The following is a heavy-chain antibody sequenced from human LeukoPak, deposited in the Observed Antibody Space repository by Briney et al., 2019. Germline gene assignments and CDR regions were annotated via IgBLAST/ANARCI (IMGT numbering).Heavy chain of an antibody. CDR3: ARDLAGDYGFDY. J-gene: IGHJ4*02. D-gene: IGHD4-17*01. V-gene: IGHV4-59*01. CDR2: IYYSGST. Sequence: PSETLSLTCTVSGGSISSYYWSWIRQPPGKGLEWIGYIYYSGSTNYNPSLKSRVTISVDTSKNQFSLKLSSVTAADTAVYYCARDLAGDYGFDYWGQGTLVTVSS. CDR1: GGSISSYY.